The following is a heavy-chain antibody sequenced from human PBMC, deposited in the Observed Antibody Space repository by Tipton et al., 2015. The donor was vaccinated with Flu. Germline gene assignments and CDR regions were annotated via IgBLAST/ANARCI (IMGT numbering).Heavy chain of an antibody. CDR1: GYSISSGYH. J-gene: IGHJ2*01. V-gene: IGHV4-38-2*01. CDR2: IYHSGVT. CDR3: ARRGPTVTTSSGWYFEL. D-gene: IGHD4-17*01. Sequence: TLSLTCAVSGYSISSGYHWGWIWQPPGKGLEWIGNIYHSGVTFYSPSLRSRVTISVDTSKNQFSLNLRSVTAADTAVYYCARRGPTVTTSSGWYFELWGRGARVTVSS.